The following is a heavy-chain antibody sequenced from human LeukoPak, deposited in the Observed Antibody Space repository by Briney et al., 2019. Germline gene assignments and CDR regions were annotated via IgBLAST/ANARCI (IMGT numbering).Heavy chain of an antibody. V-gene: IGHV4-34*01. Sequence: SETLSLTCAVYGGSFSGYYWSWIRQPPGKGLEWIGEINHSGSTNYNPSLKSRVTISVDTSKNQFSLKLSSVTAADTAVYYCARDDYVWGSYRPYYFDYWGQGTLVTVSS. D-gene: IGHD3-16*02. J-gene: IGHJ4*02. CDR3: ARDDYVWGSYRPYYFDY. CDR2: INHSGST. CDR1: GGSFSGYY.